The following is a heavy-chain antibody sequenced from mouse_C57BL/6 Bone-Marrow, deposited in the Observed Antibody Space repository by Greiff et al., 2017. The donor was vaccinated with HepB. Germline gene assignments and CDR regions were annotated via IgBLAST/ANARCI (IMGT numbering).Heavy chain of an antibody. D-gene: IGHD1-1*01. Sequence: EVQLQESGPGLVKPSQSLSLTCSVTGYSITSGYYWNWIRQFPGNKLEWMGYISYDGSNNYNPSLKNRISITRDTSKNQFFLKLNSVTTEDTATYYCARGSSYVYYAMDYWGQGTSVTVSS. J-gene: IGHJ4*01. V-gene: IGHV3-6*01. CDR1: GYSITSGYY. CDR2: ISYDGSN. CDR3: ARGSSYVYYAMDY.